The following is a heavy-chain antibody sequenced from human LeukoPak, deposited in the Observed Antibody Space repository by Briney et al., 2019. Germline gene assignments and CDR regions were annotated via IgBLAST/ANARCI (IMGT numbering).Heavy chain of an antibody. V-gene: IGHV4-39*01. Sequence: SETLSLTCTVSGGSISSSSYYWGWIRQPPGKGLEWIGSIYYSGSTYYNPSLKSRVTISVDTSKNQFSLKLSSVTAADTAVYYCATLVWGSYRPNDYWGQGTLVTVSS. CDR3: ATLVWGSYRPNDY. D-gene: IGHD3-16*02. J-gene: IGHJ4*02. CDR2: IYYSGST. CDR1: GGSISSSSYY.